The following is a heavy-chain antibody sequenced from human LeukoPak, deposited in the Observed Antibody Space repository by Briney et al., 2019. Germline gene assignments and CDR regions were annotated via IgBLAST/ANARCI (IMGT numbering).Heavy chain of an antibody. CDR3: ARVAAGYSVNYFDY. D-gene: IGHD4-23*01. V-gene: IGHV3-7*01. CDR1: GFIFSSYW. Sequence: GGSLRLSCAASGFIFSSYWMNWVRQAPGKGLEWVANIKQDGSEKYYVDSVKGRFTISRDNAKNSLYLQMNSLRDEDTAVYYCARVAAGYSVNYFDYWGQGTLVTVSS. CDR2: IKQDGSEK. J-gene: IGHJ4*02.